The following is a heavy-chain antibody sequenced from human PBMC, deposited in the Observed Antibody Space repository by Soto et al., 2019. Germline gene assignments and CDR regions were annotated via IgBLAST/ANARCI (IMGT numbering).Heavy chain of an antibody. J-gene: IGHJ4*02. CDR1: GFSFNNYG. D-gene: IGHD1-1*01. V-gene: IGHV3-30*18. CDR3: AKDISHSTTADY. CDR2: TSRDGSMK. Sequence: QVQLVESGGGVVQPGRSLRLSCTASGFSFNNYGMHWVRQAPGKGLEWVALTSRDGSMKFYADSVKGRFTISRDNSKNTLYLHMNSLRADDTAVYYCAKDISHSTTADYWGQGTLVTVSS.